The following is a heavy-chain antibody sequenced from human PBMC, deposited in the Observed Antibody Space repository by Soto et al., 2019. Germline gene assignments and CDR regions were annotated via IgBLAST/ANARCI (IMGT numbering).Heavy chain of an antibody. D-gene: IGHD6-19*01. V-gene: IGHV1-69*06. CDR1: GGTFSSYA. CDR3: ARMELSAVAGKSYSFGMVV. Sequence: QVQLVQSGAEVKKPGSSVKVSCKASGGTFSSYAISWVRQAPGQGLEWMGGIIPIFGTANYAQKFQGRVTITADKSTGTAYMGLSSLRSEGTAVYYCARMELSAVAGKSYSFGMVVWGQGTTVTVSS. J-gene: IGHJ6*02. CDR2: IIPIFGTA.